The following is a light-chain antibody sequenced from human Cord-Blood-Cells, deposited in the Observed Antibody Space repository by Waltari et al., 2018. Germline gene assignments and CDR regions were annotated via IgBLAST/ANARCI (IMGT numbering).Light chain of an antibody. V-gene: IGLV2-14*01. CDR1: SSDVGGYNY. CDR3: SSYTSSSTLPV. J-gene: IGLJ2*01. CDR2: DVS. Sequence: QSALTQPGSVSGSPGQSITISCTGTSSDVGGYNYVSWYQQHPGKAPKLMIYDVSNRPSGVSNRFSGSKSGNTASLTISGLQAEDEADYYCSSYTSSSTLPVFGGGTKLTVL.